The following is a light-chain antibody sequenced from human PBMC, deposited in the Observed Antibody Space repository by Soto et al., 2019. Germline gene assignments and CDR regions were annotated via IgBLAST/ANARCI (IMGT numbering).Light chain of an antibody. Sequence: EIEMTQSPAPLSLAPGGRVTLSFRASESVSTNLAWYQQKAGQAPRLLIYGASTRATGIPARFSGSGSGTEFTLTISSLQSEDFAVYYCQQYSIWRTFGQGTKVDIK. J-gene: IGKJ1*01. CDR1: ESVSTN. CDR3: QQYSIWRT. CDR2: GAS. V-gene: IGKV3-15*01.